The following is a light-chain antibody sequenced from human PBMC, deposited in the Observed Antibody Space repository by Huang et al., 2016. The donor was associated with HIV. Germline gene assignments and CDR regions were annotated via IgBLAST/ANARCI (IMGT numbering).Light chain of an antibody. V-gene: IGKV1-27*01. CDR1: QDIDNY. CDR2: AAS. CDR3: QKYNSAPIT. Sequence: DIQMTQSPSSLSASVGDSVTITCRASQDIDNYLAWYKQKPGKVTKLLIFAASALKSGVPPRFSGSGSGTHVSLNISSLQPEDVATYYCQKYNSAPITFGQGTRLEI. J-gene: IGKJ5*01.